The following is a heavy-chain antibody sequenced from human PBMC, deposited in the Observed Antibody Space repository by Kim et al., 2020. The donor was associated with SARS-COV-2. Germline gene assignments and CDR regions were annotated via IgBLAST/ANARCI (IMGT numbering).Heavy chain of an antibody. Sequence: ARFTLSRDTSKNTLYLQMNSLRAEDTAVYYCAKDTSGSHRGYYYYGMDVWGQGTTVTVSS. CDR3: AKDTSGSHRGYYYYGMDV. D-gene: IGHD1-26*01. V-gene: IGHV3-23*01. J-gene: IGHJ6*02.